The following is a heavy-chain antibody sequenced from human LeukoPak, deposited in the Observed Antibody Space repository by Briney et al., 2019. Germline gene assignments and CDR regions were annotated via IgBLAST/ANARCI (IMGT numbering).Heavy chain of an antibody. J-gene: IGHJ4*02. CDR2: IYYSGST. CDR3: ARMDSGSYFGYFDY. Sequence: PSETLSLTCTVSGGSISSSSYYWGWIRPPPGKGLDGLGSIYYSGSTYYNPSLKSRVTISVDTSKNQFSLKLSSVTAADTAVYYCARMDSGSYFGYFDYWGQGTLVTVSS. CDR1: GGSISSSSYY. V-gene: IGHV4-39*07. D-gene: IGHD1-26*01.